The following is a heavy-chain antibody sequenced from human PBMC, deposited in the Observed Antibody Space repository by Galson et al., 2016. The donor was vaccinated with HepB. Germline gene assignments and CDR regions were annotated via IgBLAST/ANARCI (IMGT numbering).Heavy chain of an antibody. J-gene: IGHJ6*02. D-gene: IGHD3-10*01. CDR1: GFSLSTSGMC. CDR2: IDWDDDK. Sequence: ALVKPTQTLTLTCTFSGFSLSTSGMCVSWIRQPPGKALEWLARIDWDDDKYYSTSLKSRLTISKDTSENQVVLTMSNMDPMDTATYYCARIEGRMGFGEAYSYSVKDVWGQGTTVTVSS. V-gene: IGHV2-70*11. CDR3: ARIEGRMGFGEAYSYSVKDV.